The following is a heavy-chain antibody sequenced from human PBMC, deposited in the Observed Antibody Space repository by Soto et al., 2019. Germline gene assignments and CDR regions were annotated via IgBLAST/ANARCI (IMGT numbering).Heavy chain of an antibody. V-gene: IGHV4-59*01. CDR2: VYHSGST. Sequence: SETLSLTCIVSGGSMRNYYWNWIRQPPGRGLEWIGYVYHSGSTNYNPSLKSRVSMSVDVSRNHFSLTLHSVTAADTAVYFCTSSYSTSSSPDYWGQGTLVTVSS. J-gene: IGHJ4*02. CDR1: GGSMRNYY. CDR3: TSSYSTSSSPDY. D-gene: IGHD6-6*01.